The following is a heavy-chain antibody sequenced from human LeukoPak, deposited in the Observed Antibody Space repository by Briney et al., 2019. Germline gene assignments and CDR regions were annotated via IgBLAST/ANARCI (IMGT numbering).Heavy chain of an antibody. D-gene: IGHD6-13*01. J-gene: IGHJ6*03. V-gene: IGHV3-43*01. CDR2: ITWDGGTT. CDR3: ARDRTAEAGNDYYMGV. Sequence: PGGSLRLSCAASGFTFDDYTMHWVRQPPGKGLEWISLITWDGGTTYYAASVRGRFTISRDNSKNSLFLRMNSLRPEDTALYYCARDRTAEAGNDYYMGVWGNGTTVIVSS. CDR1: GFTFDDYT.